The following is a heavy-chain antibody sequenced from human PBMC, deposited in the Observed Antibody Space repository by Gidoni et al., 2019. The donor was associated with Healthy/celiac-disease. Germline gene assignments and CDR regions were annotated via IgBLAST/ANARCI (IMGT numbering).Heavy chain of an antibody. CDR2: IYYSGST. V-gene: IGHV4-31*03. CDR3: ARDSGLSRWLQLV. J-gene: IGHJ4*02. Sequence: QVQLQESGPGLVKPSQTLSLTCPVSGGSISSGGYSWSWIRQHPGKGLEWIGYIYYSGSTYYNPSLKSRVTISVDTSKNQFSLKLSSVTAADTAVYYCARDSGLSRWLQLVWGQGTLVTVSS. CDR1: GGSISSGGYS. D-gene: IGHD5-12*01.